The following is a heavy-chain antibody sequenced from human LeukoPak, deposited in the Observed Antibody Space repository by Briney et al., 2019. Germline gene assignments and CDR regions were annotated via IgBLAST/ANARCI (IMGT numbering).Heavy chain of an antibody. CDR2: IIPIFGIA. J-gene: IGHJ5*02. CDR3: AREVVTTNRNWFDP. Sequence: SVKVPCKASGGTFSSYAISWVRQAPGQGLEWMGRIIPIFGIANYAQKFQGRVTITADKSTSTAYMELSSLRSEDTAVYYCAREVVTTNRNWFDPWGQGTLVTVSS. CDR1: GGTFSSYA. D-gene: IGHD4-11*01. V-gene: IGHV1-69*04.